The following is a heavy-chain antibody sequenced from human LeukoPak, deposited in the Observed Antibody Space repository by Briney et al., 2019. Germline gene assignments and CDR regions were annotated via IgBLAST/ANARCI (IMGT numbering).Heavy chain of an antibody. CDR3: ARVPSYYHGSESPYFFDY. D-gene: IGHD3-10*01. V-gene: IGHV3-53*01. Sequence: GGSLRLSYVVSGFSFTSNYMNWVRQAPGKGLEWVPVIYNNGDTYYPDSVKGRFTISRDNSRNTVYLQLNSLRAEDTAVYYCARVPSYYHGSESPYFFDYWGQGTLVTVSS. CDR1: GFSFTSNY. CDR2: IYNNGDT. J-gene: IGHJ4*02.